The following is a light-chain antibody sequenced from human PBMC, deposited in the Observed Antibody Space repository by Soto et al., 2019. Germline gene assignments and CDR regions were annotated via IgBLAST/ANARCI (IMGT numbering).Light chain of an antibody. CDR2: EVS. J-gene: IGLJ2*01. Sequence: QLVLTQPPSASGTPGQRVTISCSGSSSDVGGYNYVSWYQQHPGKAPKLMIYEVSNRPSGVSNRFSGSKSGNTASLTISGLQAEDEADYYCSSYTSSSTLDVVFGGGTKLTVL. CDR3: SSYTSSSTLDVV. CDR1: SSDVGGYNY. V-gene: IGLV2-14*01.